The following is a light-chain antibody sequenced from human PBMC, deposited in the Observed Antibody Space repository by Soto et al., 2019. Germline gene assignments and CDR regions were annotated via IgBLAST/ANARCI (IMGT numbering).Light chain of an antibody. CDR2: ATS. Sequence: QSALTQPAAVSGSPGQSITISCTGTSSDVGNYNLVSWYQQYPDKAPKLMIYATSKRPSGVSNRFSGSKSGDTASLTISGLQAEDEADYYCTSFARGSTLVFGGGTKLTVL. V-gene: IGLV2-23*01. J-gene: IGLJ3*02. CDR1: SSDVGNYNL. CDR3: TSFARGSTLV.